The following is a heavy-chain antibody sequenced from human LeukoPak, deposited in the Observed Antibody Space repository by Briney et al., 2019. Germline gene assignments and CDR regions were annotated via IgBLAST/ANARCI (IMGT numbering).Heavy chain of an antibody. Sequence: SVKVSCKASGGAFSSYAISWVRQAPGQGLEWMGGIIPIFGTANYAQKFQGRVTITADESTSTAYMELSSLRSEDTAVYYCARDLVRGAPSSGYYLFFDYWGQGTLVTVSS. J-gene: IGHJ4*02. CDR3: ARDLVRGAPSSGYYLFFDY. D-gene: IGHD3-22*01. CDR1: GGAFSSYA. CDR2: IIPIFGTA. V-gene: IGHV1-69*13.